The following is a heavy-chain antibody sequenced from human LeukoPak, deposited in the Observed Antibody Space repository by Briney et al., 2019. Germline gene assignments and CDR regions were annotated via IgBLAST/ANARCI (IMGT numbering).Heavy chain of an antibody. CDR2: ISSSSSYI. CDR3: ARRASSSWFIGPFDY. V-gene: IGHV3-21*01. Sequence: GGSLRLSCAASGFTFSSYSMNWVRQAPGKGLEWVSSISSSSSYIYYADSVKGRFTISRDNAKNSLYLQMNSLRAEDTAVYYCARRASSSWFIGPFDYWGQGTLVTVSS. D-gene: IGHD6-13*01. J-gene: IGHJ4*02. CDR1: GFTFSSYS.